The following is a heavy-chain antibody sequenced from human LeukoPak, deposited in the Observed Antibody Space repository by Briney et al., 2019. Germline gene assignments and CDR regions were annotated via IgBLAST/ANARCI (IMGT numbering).Heavy chain of an antibody. D-gene: IGHD6-19*01. CDR3: AGERGEEYSSGWYKTNYFYN. V-gene: IGHV4-59*12. Sequence: PSETLSLTCTVPGGYIRNYYWSWVRQPPGKGLEWISSGDYSGGTYYNPSLESRVAISADMSKNQISLKLTSVTGADTAVYYCAGERGEEYSSGWYKTNYFYNWGQGIRVTVSS. CDR2: GDYSGGT. J-gene: IGHJ4*02. CDR1: GGYIRNYY.